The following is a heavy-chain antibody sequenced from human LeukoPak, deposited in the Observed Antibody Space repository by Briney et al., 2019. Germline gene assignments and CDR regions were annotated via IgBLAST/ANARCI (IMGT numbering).Heavy chain of an antibody. CDR1: GYTFTNYG. J-gene: IGHJ5*02. Sequence: GASVKVSCKASGYTFTNYGISWVRQAPGQGLEWMGGIIPIFGTANYAQKFQGRVTITADKSTSTAYMELSSLRSEDTAVYYCARAEAVAKNWFDPWGQGTLVTVSS. V-gene: IGHV1-69*06. CDR3: ARAEAVAKNWFDP. D-gene: IGHD6-19*01. CDR2: IIPIFGTA.